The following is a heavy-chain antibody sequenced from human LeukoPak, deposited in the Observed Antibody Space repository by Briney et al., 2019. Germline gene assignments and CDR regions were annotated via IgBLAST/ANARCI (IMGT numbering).Heavy chain of an antibody. CDR1: GFTFSSYW. J-gene: IGHJ6*02. Sequence: GGSLRLSCAASGFTFSSYWMHWVRQAPGKGLVWVSRIKGDGSSTSYADSVKGRLTISRDNAKNTLYLQMNSLRAEDTAVYYCARGVTGNIDMDVWGQGTTVTVSS. CDR2: IKGDGSST. D-gene: IGHD1-20*01. CDR3: ARGVTGNIDMDV. V-gene: IGHV3-74*01.